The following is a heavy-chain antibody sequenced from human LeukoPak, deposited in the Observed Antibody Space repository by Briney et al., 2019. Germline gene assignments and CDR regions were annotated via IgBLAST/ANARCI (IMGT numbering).Heavy chain of an antibody. CDR1: GFTFSTFS. V-gene: IGHV3-23*01. J-gene: IGHJ3*02. CDR2: ISGSGDTT. D-gene: IGHD7-27*01. CDR3: AKDYLGTVPDVFDI. Sequence: GGSLRLSCTASGFTFSTFSMGWVRQAPGKGLQWVSGISGSGDTTYYADSVKGRFAISRDNSENTLYLQMNSLRYEDTAVYHCAKDYLGTVPDVFDIWGQGTMVTVSS.